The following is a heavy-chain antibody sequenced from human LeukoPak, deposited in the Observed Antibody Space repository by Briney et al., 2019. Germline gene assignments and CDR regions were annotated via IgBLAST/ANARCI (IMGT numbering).Heavy chain of an antibody. CDR3: AKEGLSGDLTYYYGMDV. Sequence: GASVKVSCKASGYTFTGYYMHWVRQAPGQGIERMGWINPNSGGTNYAQKFQGRVTMTRDTSISTAYMELSRLRSDDTAVYYCAKEGLSGDLTYYYGMDVWGQGTTVTVSS. CDR2: INPNSGGT. CDR1: GYTFTGYY. V-gene: IGHV1-2*02. J-gene: IGHJ6*02. D-gene: IGHD3-10*01.